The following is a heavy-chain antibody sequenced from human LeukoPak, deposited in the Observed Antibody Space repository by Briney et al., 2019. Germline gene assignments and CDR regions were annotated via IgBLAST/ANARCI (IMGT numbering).Heavy chain of an antibody. CDR1: GFTVSSNY. Sequence: GGSLRLSCAASGFTVSSNYMSWVRQALGKGLEWVSVIYSGGSTYYADSVKGRFTISRDNTDNVVYLQMNSLGAEDTAVYYCARKGVYYYYGMDVWGQGTTVTVSS. J-gene: IGHJ6*02. CDR2: IYSGGST. CDR3: ARKGVYYYYGMDV. D-gene: IGHD3-16*01. V-gene: IGHV3-66*01.